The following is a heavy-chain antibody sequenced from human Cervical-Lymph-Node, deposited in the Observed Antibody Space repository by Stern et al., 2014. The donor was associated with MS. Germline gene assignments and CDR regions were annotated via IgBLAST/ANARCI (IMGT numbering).Heavy chain of an antibody. D-gene: IGHD6-13*01. CDR3: ARDGIAAAHPPPGVFDY. CDR2: ISAYNGNT. CDR1: GYTFTSYG. Sequence: VQLVESGAEVKKPGASVKVSCKASGYTFTSYGISWVRQAPGQGLEWMGWISAYNGNTNYAQELPGRVTLTTDTSTSTAYMELRSLRSDDTAVYYCARDGIAAAHPPPGVFDYWGQGTLVTVSS. J-gene: IGHJ4*02. V-gene: IGHV1-18*01.